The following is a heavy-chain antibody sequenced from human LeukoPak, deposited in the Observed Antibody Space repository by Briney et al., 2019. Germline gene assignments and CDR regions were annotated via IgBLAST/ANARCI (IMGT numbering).Heavy chain of an antibody. V-gene: IGHV4-59*12. CDR3: VRAFDI. CDR2: IYYSVST. CDR1: GGSISSYY. J-gene: IGHJ3*02. Sequence: SETLSLTCTVSGGSISSYYWNWIRQPPGKGLEWIGYIYYSVSTNYNPSLKSRVTISVDTSKNQFSLKLTSVTAADTAVYYCVRAFDIWGQGTMVTVSS.